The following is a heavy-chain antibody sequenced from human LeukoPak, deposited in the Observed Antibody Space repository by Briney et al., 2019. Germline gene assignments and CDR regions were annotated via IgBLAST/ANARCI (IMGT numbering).Heavy chain of an antibody. CDR2: ISSTGSYV. J-gene: IGHJ4*02. CDR1: GFTFSKYS. Sequence: GGSLRLSCAASGFTFSKYSMDWVRQAPGKGLEWVSSISSTGSYVYYADSVKGRFTISRDNSKNTLYLQMNSLGADDTAVYYCAKGNWRYFDYWGQGTLVTVSS. D-gene: IGHD1-1*01. V-gene: IGHV3-21*04. CDR3: AKGNWRYFDY.